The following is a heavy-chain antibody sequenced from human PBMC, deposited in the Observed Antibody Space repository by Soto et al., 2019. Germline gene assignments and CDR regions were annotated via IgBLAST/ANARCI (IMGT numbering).Heavy chain of an antibody. D-gene: IGHD5-12*01. J-gene: IGHJ4*02. Sequence: GGSLMLSCAPSGFTFSSYTMNWVRQAPEKGLEWVSTISSSSSSTYYADSVKGRFTISRDNSTNTLYLQMNSLRAEDTAVYYCAKGMATKDYWGQGTLVTVSS. CDR2: ISSSSSST. CDR1: GFTFSSYT. V-gene: IGHV3-21*04. CDR3: AKGMATKDY.